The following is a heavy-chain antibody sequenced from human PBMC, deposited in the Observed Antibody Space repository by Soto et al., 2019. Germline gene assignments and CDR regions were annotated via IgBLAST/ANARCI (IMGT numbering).Heavy chain of an antibody. D-gene: IGHD2-2*01. CDR2: ISAYNGNT. Sequence: QVQLVQSGAEVKKPGASVKVSCKASGYTFTSYGISWVRQAPGQGLEWMGWISAYNGNTNYAQKPQGRVTMTTDTCTSKADMELRSLRSDDTAVYYCARGGYCSSTSCYEGIAAAGPGDYWGQGTLVTVAS. V-gene: IGHV1-18*04. CDR3: ARGGYCSSTSCYEGIAAAGPGDY. J-gene: IGHJ4*02. CDR1: GYTFTSYG.